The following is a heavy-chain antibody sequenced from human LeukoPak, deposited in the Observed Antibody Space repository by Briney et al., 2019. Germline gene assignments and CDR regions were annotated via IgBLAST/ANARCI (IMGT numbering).Heavy chain of an antibody. CDR2: ISYDGSNK. CDR1: GFTFSSYG. D-gene: IGHD3-22*01. CDR3: ARDRGGYYDSSGYFHY. Sequence: GRSLRLSCAASGFTFSSYGMHWVRQAPGKGLEWVAVISYDGSNKYYADSVKGRFTISRDNSKNTLYLQMNSLRAEDTAVYYCARDRGGYYDSSGYFHYWGQGTLVTVSS. J-gene: IGHJ4*02. V-gene: IGHV3-30*19.